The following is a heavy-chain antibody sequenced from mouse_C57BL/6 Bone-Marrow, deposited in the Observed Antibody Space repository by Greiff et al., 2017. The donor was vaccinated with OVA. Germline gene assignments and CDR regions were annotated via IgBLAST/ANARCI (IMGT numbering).Heavy chain of an antibody. J-gene: IGHJ2*01. V-gene: IGHV5-17*01. CDR1: GFTFSDYG. Sequence: EVKLQESGGGLVKPGGSLKLSCAASGFTFSDYGLHWVRQAPEKGLEWVAYISSGSSTIYYADTVTGRFTISRDNAKNTLFLQMTSLRSEDTAMYYCARSDYDYFDYWGQGTTLTVSS. D-gene: IGHD2-4*01. CDR2: ISSGSSTI. CDR3: ARSDYDYFDY.